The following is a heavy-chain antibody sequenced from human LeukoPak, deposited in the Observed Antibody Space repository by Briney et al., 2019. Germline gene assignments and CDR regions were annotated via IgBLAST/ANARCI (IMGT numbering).Heavy chain of an antibody. CDR2: VSAYADNT. D-gene: IGHD2-15*01. J-gene: IGHJ4*02. CDR3: ARDCIGCHGFDY. V-gene: IGHV1-18*01. Sequence: ASVKVSCNVSGYTFTNYGITWVRQAPGQGLEWMGWVSAYADNTNYVQKIQGRVTMTTDTSTSTAYMELRSLRPDDTAVYYCARDCIGCHGFDYWGQGTLVTVSS. CDR1: GYTFTNYG.